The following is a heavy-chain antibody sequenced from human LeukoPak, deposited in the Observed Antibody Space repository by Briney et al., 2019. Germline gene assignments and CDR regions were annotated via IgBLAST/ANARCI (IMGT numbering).Heavy chain of an antibody. J-gene: IGHJ4*02. V-gene: IGHV3-7*03. CDR1: GFTFSSHR. CDR2: IKQDGSEQ. CDR3: AKPARTDYADY. D-gene: IGHD1-14*01. Sequence: GGSLRLPCVASGFTFSSHRMSWVRQAPGKGLEWVADIKQDGSEQYYVDSVKGRFTISRDNSKNTLYLQMNSLRAEDTAVYYCAKPARTDYADYWGQGTLVTVSS.